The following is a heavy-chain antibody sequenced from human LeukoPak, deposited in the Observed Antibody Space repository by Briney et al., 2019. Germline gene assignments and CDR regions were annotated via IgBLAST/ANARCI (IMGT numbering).Heavy chain of an antibody. J-gene: IGHJ4*02. CDR3: AKDRSSITMIYYFDY. D-gene: IGHD3-22*01. Sequence: GGSLRLSCAASGFTFSSYAMSWVRQAPGKGPEWVSAISGSGGSTYYADSVKGRFTISRDNSKNTLYLQMNSLRAEDTAVYYCAKDRSSITMIYYFDYWGQGTLVAVSS. V-gene: IGHV3-23*01. CDR2: ISGSGGST. CDR1: GFTFSSYA.